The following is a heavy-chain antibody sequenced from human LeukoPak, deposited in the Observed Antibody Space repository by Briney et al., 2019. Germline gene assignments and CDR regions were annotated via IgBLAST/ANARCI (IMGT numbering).Heavy chain of an antibody. CDR1: GYTFTSYD. CDR2: MNPNSGNT. Sequence: ASVKVSCKASGYTFTSYDINWVRQATGQGLEWVGWMNPNSGNTGYAQKFQGRVTMTRNTSISTAYMELSSLRSEDTAVYYCARAPWVYCSGGSCYYMDVWGKGTTVTISS. D-gene: IGHD2-15*01. CDR3: ARAPWVYCSGGSCYYMDV. V-gene: IGHV1-8*01. J-gene: IGHJ6*03.